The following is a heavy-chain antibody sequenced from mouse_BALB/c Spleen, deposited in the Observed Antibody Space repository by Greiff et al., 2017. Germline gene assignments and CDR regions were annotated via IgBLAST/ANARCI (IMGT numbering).Heavy chain of an antibody. CDR3: ASGAMDY. CDR2: ISSGSSTI. CDR1: GFTFSSFG. D-gene: IGHD1-1*02. V-gene: IGHV5-17*02. Sequence: EVQLVESGGGLVQPGGSRKLSCAASGFTFSSFGMHWVRQAPEKGLEWVAYISSGSSTIYYADTVKGRFTISRDNPKNTLFLQMTSLRSEDTAMYYCASGAMDYWGQGTLVTVSA. J-gene: IGHJ3*01.